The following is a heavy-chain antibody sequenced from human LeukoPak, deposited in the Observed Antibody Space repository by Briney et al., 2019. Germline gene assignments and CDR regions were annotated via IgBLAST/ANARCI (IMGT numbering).Heavy chain of an antibody. CDR1: GFTFSSYW. V-gene: IGHV3-7*01. J-gene: IGHJ6*03. D-gene: IGHD3-10*01. CDR3: ARVRYNVLLWFREPGPYYYYYMDV. CDR2: IKQDGSEK. Sequence: PGGSLRLSCAASGFTFSSYWMSWVRQAPGKGLEWVANIKQDGSEKYYVDSVKGRFTISRDNAKNSLYLQMNSLRAEDTAVYYCARVRYNVLLWFREPGPYYYYYMDVWGKGTTVTVSS.